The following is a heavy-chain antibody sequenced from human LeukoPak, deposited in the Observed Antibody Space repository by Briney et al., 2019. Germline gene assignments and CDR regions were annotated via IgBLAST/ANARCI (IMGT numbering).Heavy chain of an antibody. J-gene: IGHJ4*02. D-gene: IGHD3-22*01. CDR1: GYSISSGYY. V-gene: IGHV4-38-2*01. Sequence: SETLSHTCAVSGYSISSGYYWGWIRQPPGKGLEWIGSIYHSGSTYYNPSLKSRVTISVDTSKNQFSLKLSSVTAADTAVYYCAITTYYYDSSGYPHSDLGGQGTLVTVSS. CDR2: IYHSGST. CDR3: AITTYYYDSSGYPHSDL.